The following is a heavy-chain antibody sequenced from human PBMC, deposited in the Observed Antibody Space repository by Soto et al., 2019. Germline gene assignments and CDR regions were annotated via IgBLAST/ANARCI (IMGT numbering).Heavy chain of an antibody. CDR2: ISGSGGST. Sequence: PGGSLRLSCAASGFTFSSYAMSWVRQAPGKGLEWVSAISGSGGSTYYADSVKGRFTISRDNSKNTLYLQMNSLRAEDTAVYYCAKAVWFGELLSGNFDYWGQGTLVTVSS. CDR1: GFTFSSYA. CDR3: AKAVWFGELLSGNFDY. D-gene: IGHD3-10*01. J-gene: IGHJ4*02. V-gene: IGHV3-23*01.